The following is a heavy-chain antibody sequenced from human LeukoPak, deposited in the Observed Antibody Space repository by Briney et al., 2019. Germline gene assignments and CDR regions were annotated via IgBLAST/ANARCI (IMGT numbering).Heavy chain of an antibody. CDR2: IIPIFGTA. D-gene: IGHD3-3*01. J-gene: IGHJ4*02. CDR1: GGTFSSYT. Sequence: SVKVSCKASGGTFSSYTISWVRQAPGQGLEWMGGIIPIFGTANYAQKFQGRVTITADESTSTAYMELSSLRSEDTAVYYCASVYDFWSGYPPFYYFDYWGQGTLVTVSS. CDR3: ASVYDFWSGYPPFYYFDY. V-gene: IGHV1-69*13.